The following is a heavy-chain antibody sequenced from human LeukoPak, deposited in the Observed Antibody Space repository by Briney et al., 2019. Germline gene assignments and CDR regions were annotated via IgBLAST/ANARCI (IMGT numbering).Heavy chain of an antibody. Sequence: ASVKVSCKASGYTFTSYGISWVRQAPGQGLEWMGWISAYNGNTNYAQKLQGRVTMTTDTSTSTAYMELRSLRSDDTAVYYCARVITMIEVVPNGDAFDIWGQGTMVTVSS. CDR3: ARVITMIEVVPNGDAFDI. D-gene: IGHD3-22*01. CDR1: GYTFTSYG. J-gene: IGHJ3*02. V-gene: IGHV1-18*01. CDR2: ISAYNGNT.